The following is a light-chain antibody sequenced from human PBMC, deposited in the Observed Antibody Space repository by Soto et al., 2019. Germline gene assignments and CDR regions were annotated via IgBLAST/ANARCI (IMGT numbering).Light chain of an antibody. CDR1: QSVHSR. CDR2: GAS. Sequence: EIVMTQSPAALSVSPGDAATLSCRASQSVHSRLAWYQQKPGQAPRLLIYGASTRATGTPPRFRGSGSGTEFTLTISSLQSEDFAVYYCQQHSNWPITFGQGTRLEIK. J-gene: IGKJ5*01. CDR3: QQHSNWPIT. V-gene: IGKV3-15*01.